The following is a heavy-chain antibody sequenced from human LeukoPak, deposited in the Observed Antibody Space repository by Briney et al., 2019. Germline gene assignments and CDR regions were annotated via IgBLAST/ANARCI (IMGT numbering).Heavy chain of an antibody. CDR2: MYKSGNI. Sequence: PSETLSLTCTVSGGSISSSNYYWGWIRQPPGKGLEWIGNMYKSGNIYYNPSLKSRVTISVDTSKNHFSLRLSSVTAADTAVYYCARDCGGDCYDFLSDYYMDVWGKGTTVTVSS. CDR3: ARDCGGDCYDFLSDYYMDV. V-gene: IGHV4-39*02. D-gene: IGHD2-21*02. J-gene: IGHJ6*03. CDR1: GGSISSSNYY.